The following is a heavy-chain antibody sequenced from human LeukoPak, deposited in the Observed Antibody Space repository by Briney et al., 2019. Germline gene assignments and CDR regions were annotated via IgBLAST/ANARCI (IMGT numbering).Heavy chain of an antibody. Sequence: VKVSCKASGYTFTSYGISWVRQAPGQGLEWMGGIIPIFGTANYAQKFQGRVTITADESTSTAYMELSSLRSEDTAVYYCARDQCSGGSCLVSWFDPWGQGTLVTVSS. J-gene: IGHJ5*02. CDR1: GYTFTSYG. V-gene: IGHV1-69*13. D-gene: IGHD2-15*01. CDR3: ARDQCSGGSCLVSWFDP. CDR2: IIPIFGTA.